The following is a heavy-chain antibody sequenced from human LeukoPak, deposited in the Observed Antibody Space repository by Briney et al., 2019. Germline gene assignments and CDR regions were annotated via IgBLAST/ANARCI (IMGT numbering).Heavy chain of an antibody. Sequence: GGSLRLSCAASGFTLSSYAMSWVRQAQGKGLEWVSAISGSGGSTYYADSVKGRFTISRDNSKNTLYLQMNSLKAEDTAVYYCAKCEDFGVVIDYWGQGTLVTVSS. CDR1: GFTLSSYA. CDR2: ISGSGGST. V-gene: IGHV3-23*01. D-gene: IGHD3-3*01. CDR3: AKCEDFGVVIDY. J-gene: IGHJ4*02.